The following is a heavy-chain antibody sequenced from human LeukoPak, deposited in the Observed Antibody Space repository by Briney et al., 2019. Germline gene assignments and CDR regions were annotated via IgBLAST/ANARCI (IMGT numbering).Heavy chain of an antibody. CDR2: ISYDGGNK. J-gene: IGHJ1*01. V-gene: IGHV3-30-3*01. D-gene: IGHD3-9*01. Sequence: PGRSLRLSCAASRFTFSRYAMHWVRQAPGKGLEWVAVISYDGGNKYYADSVKGRFTISRDNSKNTLYLQMNSLRAEDTAVYYCARDGHYDILTGYFQDWGQGTLVTVSS. CDR3: ARDGHYDILTGYFQD. CDR1: RFTFSRYA.